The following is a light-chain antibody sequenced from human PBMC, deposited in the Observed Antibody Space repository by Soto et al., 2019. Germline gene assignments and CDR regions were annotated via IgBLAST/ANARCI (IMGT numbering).Light chain of an antibody. J-gene: IGKJ2*01. CDR2: GAS. Sequence: AIQMTQSPSSLSASVGDRVTITCRASQDIRKDLAWYQQKPGKAPQILIYGASTLQTGVASRFSGSGSATDFTLTISSLQPEDSAAYYCLQDYNYPYTFGQGTKWDIK. V-gene: IGKV1-6*01. CDR1: QDIRKD. CDR3: LQDYNYPYT.